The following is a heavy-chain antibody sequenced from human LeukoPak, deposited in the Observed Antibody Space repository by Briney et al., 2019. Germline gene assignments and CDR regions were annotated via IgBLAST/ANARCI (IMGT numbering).Heavy chain of an antibody. CDR2: VYHRGST. V-gene: IGHV4-38-2*02. CDR3: GRESGRYHFDY. CDR1: GYSIGSGYY. D-gene: IGHD1-26*01. J-gene: IGHJ4*02. Sequence: SETLSLTCAVSGYSIGSGYYWGWIRQPPGKGLEWIGSVYHRGSTHYNPSLESRVTMSLDTSKNNISLELSSVTAADTALYYCGRESGRYHFDYWGQGILVTVSS.